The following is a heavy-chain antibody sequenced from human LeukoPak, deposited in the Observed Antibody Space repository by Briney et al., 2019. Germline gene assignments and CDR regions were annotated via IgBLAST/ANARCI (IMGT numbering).Heavy chain of an antibody. Sequence: GGSLRLSCVASGFTFSSYAMTWVRQAPGKGLEWVSVISTSGDSTFYADSVKGRFTISRDNAKNSLYLQMNSLTAGDTAVYYCARGPPRGKYYYMDVWGKGTTVTVSS. CDR2: ISTSGDST. J-gene: IGHJ6*03. D-gene: IGHD1-1*01. CDR1: GFTFSSYA. V-gene: IGHV3-23*01. CDR3: ARGPPRGKYYYMDV.